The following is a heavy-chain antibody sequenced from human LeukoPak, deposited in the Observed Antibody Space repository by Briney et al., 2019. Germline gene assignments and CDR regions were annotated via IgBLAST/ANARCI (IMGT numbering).Heavy chain of an antibody. D-gene: IGHD2-15*01. CDR3: AKESKLGAASTGGYYYYGMDV. J-gene: IGHJ6*02. V-gene: IGHV3-72*01. Sequence: GGSLRLSCAASGFTFSDYYMDWVRQAPGMGLEWVGRIRNKANSYTTEYAASVSGRFTISRDDSKDSLCLQMNSLKTEDTAVYYCAKESKLGAASTGGYYYYGMDVWGQGPTVTVSS. CDR2: IRNKANSYTT. CDR1: GFTFSDYY.